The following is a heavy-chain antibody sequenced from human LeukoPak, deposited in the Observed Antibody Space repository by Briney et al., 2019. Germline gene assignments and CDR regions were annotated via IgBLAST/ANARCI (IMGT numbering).Heavy chain of an antibody. CDR1: GGSINDAS. V-gene: IGHV4-59*01. J-gene: IGHJ4*02. CDR2: IYHSGGT. CDR3: ARVGTYYRSLDS. Sequence: SETLSLTCTVSGGSINDASWNWIRKPPGQGLEWIGYIYHSGGTNYNPSLKSRVTISLDTSKNQFSLKLSSVTAADTAVYYCARVGTYYRSLDSWGQGTLVTVSS. D-gene: IGHD3-10*01.